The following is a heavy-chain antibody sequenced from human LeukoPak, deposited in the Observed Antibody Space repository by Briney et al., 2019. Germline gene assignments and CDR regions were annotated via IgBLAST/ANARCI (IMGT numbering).Heavy chain of an antibody. D-gene: IGHD6-13*01. CDR1: GFTVSDNY. Sequence: GGSRRLSCAASGFTVSDNYMSWVRKAPGKGLEWVSVFYSGGSTRYADSVKGRFTISRDNSKNTLYLQLNSLRAEDTAVYFCASSSWSSEYFHYWGQGTLVTVSS. CDR2: FYSGGST. J-gene: IGHJ1*01. V-gene: IGHV3-66*01. CDR3: ASSSWSSEYFHY.